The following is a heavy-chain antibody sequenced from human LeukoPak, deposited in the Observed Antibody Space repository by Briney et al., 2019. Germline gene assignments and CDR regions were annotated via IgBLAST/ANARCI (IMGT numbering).Heavy chain of an antibody. D-gene: IGHD6-13*01. V-gene: IGHV3-21*01. Sequence: GGSLRLSCAASGFTFSSYSMNWVRQAPGKGLEWVSSISSSSSYIYYADSVKGRFTISRDNAKNSLYLQMNSLRAEDTAVYYCARDVKLYSSSWYDYWGQGTLVTVSS. CDR3: ARDVKLYSSSWYDY. CDR2: ISSSSSYI. J-gene: IGHJ4*02. CDR1: GFTFSSYS.